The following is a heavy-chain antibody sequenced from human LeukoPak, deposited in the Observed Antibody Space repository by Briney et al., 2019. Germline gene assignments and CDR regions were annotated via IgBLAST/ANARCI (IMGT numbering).Heavy chain of an antibody. CDR3: ARGGASSLPFNV. CDR2: VSYSAYT. Sequence: SETLSLTCTVSGDSISSHFWSWIRPPPGKGLDWIAYVSYSAYTNYNPSLISRVAISIDTSNHHFSLKLSSVTAADTAVYYCARGGASSLPFNVWGQGTLVTISS. CDR1: GDSISSHF. V-gene: IGHV4-59*11. J-gene: IGHJ3*01. D-gene: IGHD3-16*01.